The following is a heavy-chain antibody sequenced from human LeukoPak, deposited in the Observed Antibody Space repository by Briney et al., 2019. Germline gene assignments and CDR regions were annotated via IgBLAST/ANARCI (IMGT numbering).Heavy chain of an antibody. CDR1: GGSMSSGACY. CDR2: IYYSGST. J-gene: IGHJ3*02. D-gene: IGHD3-9*01. Sequence: SETLSLTCTVSGGSMSSGACYWSWIRQPPGKGLEWIGYIYYSGSTFYNPSLKSRVTISVDTSKNQFSLKLSSVTAADTAVYYCARAYYNILTGCYGGYDGFDMWGQGTMVTVSS. CDR3: ARAYYNILTGCYGGYDGFDM. V-gene: IGHV4-30-4*01.